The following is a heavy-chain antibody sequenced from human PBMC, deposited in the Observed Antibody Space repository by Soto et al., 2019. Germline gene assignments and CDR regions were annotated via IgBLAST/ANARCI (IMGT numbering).Heavy chain of an antibody. CDR2: IWGDASKT. CDR3: ATGEGAFDY. V-gene: IGHV3-33*01. Sequence: QVQLVESGGGLVQPGTSLRLSCVASGFIFDSHGIHWVRQAPGKGLEWVASIWGDASKTYYADSAKGRFSISRDKSKNTAYIALNKVRADDPAVYYCATGEGAFDYWGQGALVTVSS. CDR1: GFIFDSHG. J-gene: IGHJ4*02.